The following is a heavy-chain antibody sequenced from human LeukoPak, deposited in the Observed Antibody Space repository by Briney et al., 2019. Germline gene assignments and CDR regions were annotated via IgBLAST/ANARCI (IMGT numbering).Heavy chain of an antibody. J-gene: IGHJ4*02. Sequence: GASMKVSCKASGYTFTSYYMHWVRQAPGQGLEWVGIIHPNNGNTRYAQKFQGRVTMTRDTSTSTVYMELSSLRSEDTAVYYCARERWTYDSSGYYEYWGQGTLVTVSS. D-gene: IGHD3-22*01. CDR2: IHPNNGNT. CDR3: ARERWTYDSSGYYEY. V-gene: IGHV1-46*01. CDR1: GYTFTSYY.